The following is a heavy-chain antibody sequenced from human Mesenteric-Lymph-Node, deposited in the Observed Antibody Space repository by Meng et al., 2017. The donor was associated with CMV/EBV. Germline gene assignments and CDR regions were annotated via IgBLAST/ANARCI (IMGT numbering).Heavy chain of an antibody. Sequence: GGSLRLSCEASGFNFGSFGMHWVRQAPGKGLEWVAFIRYDGSNKYYADSVKGRFTISRDNPKNTLYLQMNSLRAEDTAIYYCAKHRGDSSGWYVGDYFDYWGQGTLVTVSS. CDR1: GFNFGSFG. CDR2: IRYDGSNK. J-gene: IGHJ4*02. V-gene: IGHV3-30*02. CDR3: AKHRGDSSGWYVGDYFDY. D-gene: IGHD6-19*01.